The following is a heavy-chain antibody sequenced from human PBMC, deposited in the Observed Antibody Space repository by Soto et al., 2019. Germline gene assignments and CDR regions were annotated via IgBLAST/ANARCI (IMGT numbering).Heavy chain of an antibody. D-gene: IGHD4-17*01. Sequence: GGSLRLSCAASGFTFSSYAMSWVRQAPGKGLEWVSAISGSGGSTYYADSVKGRFTISRDNSKNTLYLQMNSLRAEDTAVYYCAKGLQYGDYFRAQVYFDYWGQGTLVTVSS. CDR2: ISGSGGST. CDR3: AKGLQYGDYFRAQVYFDY. V-gene: IGHV3-23*01. J-gene: IGHJ4*02. CDR1: GFTFSSYA.